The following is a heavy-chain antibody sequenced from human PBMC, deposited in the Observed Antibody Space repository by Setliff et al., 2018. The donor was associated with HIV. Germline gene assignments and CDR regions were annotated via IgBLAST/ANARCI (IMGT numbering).Heavy chain of an antibody. D-gene: IGHD2-2*01. CDR2: ISHSGTT. J-gene: IGHJ4*02. CDR1: GGSFSGYY. Sequence: SETLSLTCVVYGGSFSGYYLSWVRQPPGKGLEWIGEISHSGTTTYSPSLESRVSISPDTSKNQFSLKLTSVSAADTAVYYCARLMPNWDYFDYWGQGTQVTV. V-gene: IGHV4-34*01. CDR3: ARLMPNWDYFDY.